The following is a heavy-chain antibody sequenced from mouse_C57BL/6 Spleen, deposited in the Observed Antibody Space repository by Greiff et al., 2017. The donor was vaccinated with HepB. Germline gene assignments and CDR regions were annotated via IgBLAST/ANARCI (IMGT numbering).Heavy chain of an antibody. CDR1: GYTFTSYW. CDR2: IYPGSGST. J-gene: IGHJ3*01. Sequence: QVQLQQPGAELVKPGASVKMSCKASGYTFTSYWITWVKQRPGQGLEWIGDIYPGSGSTNYNEKFKSKATLTVDTSSSTAYMPLSSLTSEDSAVYYCARRGNYLSWFAYWGQGTLVTVSA. D-gene: IGHD2-1*01. V-gene: IGHV1-55*01. CDR3: ARRGNYLSWFAY.